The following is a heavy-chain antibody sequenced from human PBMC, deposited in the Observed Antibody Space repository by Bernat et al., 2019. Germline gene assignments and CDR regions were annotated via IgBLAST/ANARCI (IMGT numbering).Heavy chain of an antibody. D-gene: IGHD3-10*01. V-gene: IGHV3-33*01. CDR3: ATWRGSGNYYDY. J-gene: IGHJ4*02. CDR2: IWYDGSQK. CDR1: GVTFRNYG. Sequence: QVQLVESGGGVVQSGKSLRLSCAVSGVTFRNYGMHWVRQAPVKGLDWVAVIWYDGSQKDYADSVKDRFTSSRDNSKNTLYLQMNSLRVEDTAMYHCATWRGSGNYYDYWGQGTLVTVSS.